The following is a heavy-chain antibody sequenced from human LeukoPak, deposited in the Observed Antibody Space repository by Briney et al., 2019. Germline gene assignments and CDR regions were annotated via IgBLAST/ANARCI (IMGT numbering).Heavy chain of an antibody. D-gene: IGHD4-17*01. Sequence: PGGSLRLSCVGSGFTFSSYGMHWVRRPPGKGLEWVAAIWNDGTDEFYSDSVKGRFTISRDNSKSTVYLQMNSLRAEDTAVYYCAKEDDYGDLFDYWGQGTLVTVSS. CDR1: GFTFSSYG. CDR2: IWNDGTDE. J-gene: IGHJ4*02. V-gene: IGHV3-33*06. CDR3: AKEDDYGDLFDY.